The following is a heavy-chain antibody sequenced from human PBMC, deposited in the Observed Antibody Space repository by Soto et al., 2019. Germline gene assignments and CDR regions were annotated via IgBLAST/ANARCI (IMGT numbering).Heavy chain of an antibody. V-gene: IGHV1-69*13. CDR2: IIPIFGTA. J-gene: IGHJ6*02. CDR3: GSPVDTAMVPFLYYYYGMDV. D-gene: IGHD5-18*01. Sequence: SVKVSCKASGGTFSSYAISWVRQAPGQGLEWMGGIIPIFGTANYAQKFQGRVTITADESTSTAYMELSSLRSEDTAVYYCGSPVDTAMVPFLYYYYGMDVWGQGTTVTVSS. CDR1: GGTFSSYA.